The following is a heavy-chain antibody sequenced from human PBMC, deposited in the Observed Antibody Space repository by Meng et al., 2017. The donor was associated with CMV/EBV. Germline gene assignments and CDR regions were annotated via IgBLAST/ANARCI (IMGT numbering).Heavy chain of an antibody. CDR1: GFTFSSYS. D-gene: IGHD5-24*01. CDR3: ARDPSITPGQH. V-gene: IGHV3-21*01. Sequence: GESLKISCAASGFTFSSYSMNWVRQAPGKGLEWVSSISSSSSYIYYADSVKGRFTISRDNAKNSLYLQMNSLRAEDTAVYDCARDPSITPGQHWGRGTLVTVSS. J-gene: IGHJ1*01. CDR2: ISSSSSYI.